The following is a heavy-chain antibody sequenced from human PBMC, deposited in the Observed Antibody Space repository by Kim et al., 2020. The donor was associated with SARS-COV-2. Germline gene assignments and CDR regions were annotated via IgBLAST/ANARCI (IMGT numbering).Heavy chain of an antibody. Sequence: GGSLRLSCAASGFTFSSYAMSWVRQAPGKGLEWVSAISGSGGSTYYADSVKGRFTISRDNSKNTLYLQMNSLRAEDTAVYYCAKDGSYDILTGYYYSYYYYGMDVWGQGTTVTVSS. V-gene: IGHV3-23*01. J-gene: IGHJ6*02. CDR3: AKDGSYDILTGYYYSYYYYGMDV. CDR1: GFTFSSYA. D-gene: IGHD3-9*01. CDR2: ISGSGGST.